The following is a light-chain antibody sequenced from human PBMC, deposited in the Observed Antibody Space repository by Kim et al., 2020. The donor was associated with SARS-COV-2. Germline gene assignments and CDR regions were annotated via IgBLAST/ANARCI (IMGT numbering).Light chain of an antibody. J-gene: IGKJ2*01. V-gene: IGKV3-11*01. CDR3: QQRSNWPPYT. CDR2: DAS. CDR1: QSVSSY. Sequence: LSPGERATLSCRASQSVSSYLAWYQQKPGQAPRLLIYDASNRATGIPARYSGSGSGTDFTLTISSLEPEDFAVYYCQQRSNWPPYTFGQGTKLEIK.